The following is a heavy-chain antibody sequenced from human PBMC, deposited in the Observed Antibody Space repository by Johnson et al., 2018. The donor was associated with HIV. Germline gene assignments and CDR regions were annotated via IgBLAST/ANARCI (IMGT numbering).Heavy chain of an antibody. CDR1: GFTFDAYG. J-gene: IGHJ3*02. CDR2: FYSGGST. V-gene: IGHV3-66*01. D-gene: IGHD5-18*01. Sequence: MLLVESGGGVVRPGGSLRLSCAASGFTFDAYGLSWVRPAPGQGLEWVSVFYSGGSTYYADSVQGRFTISRDNSKNSLYLQMNSRRAEDTAVYYCARAYSYGAFDIWGLGTKVTVSS. CDR3: ARAYSYGAFDI.